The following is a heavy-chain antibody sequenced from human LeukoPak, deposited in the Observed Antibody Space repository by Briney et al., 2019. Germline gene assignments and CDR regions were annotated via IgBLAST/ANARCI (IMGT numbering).Heavy chain of an antibody. CDR2: INPNGGGS. CDR3: ARTHSSDWYYFDY. V-gene: IGHV1-2*06. CDR1: GYTFTGYY. J-gene: IGHJ4*02. D-gene: IGHD6-19*01. Sequence: GASVKVSCKASGYTFTGYYMHWVRQAPGQGLQWIGRINPNGGGSNYAQKFQGRVTIAWDTSISTAHMELSRLRSDDTAVYYCARTHSSDWYYFDYWGQGTLVTVSS.